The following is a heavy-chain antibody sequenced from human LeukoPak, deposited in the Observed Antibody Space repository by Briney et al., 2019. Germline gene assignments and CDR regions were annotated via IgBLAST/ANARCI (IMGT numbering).Heavy chain of an antibody. CDR3: ARDPRVSAGWQFDY. J-gene: IGHJ4*02. CDR1: GDSVSSKSAT. D-gene: IGHD6-19*01. V-gene: IGHV6-1*01. Sequence: SQTLSLTCAISGDSVSSKSATWNWIRQSPSRGLEWLGKTYYRSKWYNDSAVSVTSRITISPDTSKNQFSLQLNSVTPEDTAVYYCARDPRVSAGWQFDYWGQGTLVTDSS. CDR2: TYYRSKWYN.